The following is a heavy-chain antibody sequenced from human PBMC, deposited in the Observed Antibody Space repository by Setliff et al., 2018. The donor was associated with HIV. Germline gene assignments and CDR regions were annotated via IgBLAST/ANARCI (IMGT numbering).Heavy chain of an antibody. CDR1: GFIFSSYW. CDR2: VSGSGGFT. J-gene: IGHJ4*02. D-gene: IGHD2-15*01. CDR3: AKDRGCSV. Sequence: PGGSLRLSCSVSGFIFSSYWMNWVRQTPGKGLEWVSGVSGSGGFTSYADSVKGRFTISRHNSKNTLYLHMNSLRAEDTAVYYCAKDRGCSVWGQGTLVTVSS. V-gene: IGHV3-23*01.